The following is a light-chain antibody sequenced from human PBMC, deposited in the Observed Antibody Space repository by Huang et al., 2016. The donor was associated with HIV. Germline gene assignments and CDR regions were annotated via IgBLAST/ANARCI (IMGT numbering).Light chain of an antibody. CDR2: DAS. CDR1: QDIRNS. Sequence: DIQMTQSPSSLSASVGDRVTLTCRASQDIRNSVAWYQHKPGKAPKLLLHDASRLESGVPCRFSGSGSGTNYTLTISGLQPEDAATYYCQQYYTIRAFGQGTKVEIK. J-gene: IGKJ1*01. CDR3: QQYYTIRA. V-gene: IGKV1-NL1*01.